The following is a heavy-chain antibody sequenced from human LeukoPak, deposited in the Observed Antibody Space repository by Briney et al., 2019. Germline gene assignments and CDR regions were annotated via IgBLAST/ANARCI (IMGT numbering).Heavy chain of an antibody. CDR3: ANPTVVTLFSY. Sequence: WLSSISGSGGSTYYADSLKGRFTISRHNSKNTLYLQMNGLRAEDTAVYYCANPTVVTLFSYWGQGTLVTVSS. D-gene: IGHD4-23*01. CDR2: ISGSGGST. V-gene: IGHV3-23*01. J-gene: IGHJ4*02.